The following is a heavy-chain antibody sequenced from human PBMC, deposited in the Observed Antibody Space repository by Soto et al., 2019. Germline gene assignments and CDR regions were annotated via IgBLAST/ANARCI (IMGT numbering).Heavy chain of an antibody. CDR2: VIPLFGTP. J-gene: IGHJ4*02. Sequence: QVQLVQSGAEVKKPGSSVKVSCKASGGTFNSYAVNWVRQAPGQGLEWMGGVIPLFGTPNNAQKFQGRVTITADESTNTVYMELSSLRSEDTAVYYCVRGGGYCDSTGCFDSWGQGTLVTVSS. CDR1: GGTFNSYA. V-gene: IGHV1-69*01. D-gene: IGHD2-2*03. CDR3: VRGGGYCDSTGCFDS.